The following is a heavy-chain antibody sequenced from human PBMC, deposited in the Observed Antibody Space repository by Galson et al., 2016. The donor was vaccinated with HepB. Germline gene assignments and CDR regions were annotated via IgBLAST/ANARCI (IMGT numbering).Heavy chain of an antibody. CDR2: ITIFGTA. J-gene: IGHJ6*02. CDR1: GGTFSNYG. CDR3: SRGPGLVAAVMYGMDV. D-gene: IGHD2-2*01. Sequence: SVKVSCKASGGTFSNYGISWVRQAPGQGLEWVGGITIFGTATYAQKFRGRVTITTAESAKTANRELSRLSSDDTAVEYCSRGPGLVAAVMYGMDVRGQGTRVTVSS. V-gene: IGHV1-69*05.